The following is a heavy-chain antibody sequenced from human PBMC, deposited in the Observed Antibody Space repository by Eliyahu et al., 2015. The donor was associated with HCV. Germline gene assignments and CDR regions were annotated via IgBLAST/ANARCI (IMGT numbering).Heavy chain of an antibody. V-gene: IGHV3-21*01. CDR2: ITSSSYI. Sequence: EVQLVESGGGLVKPGGSLRLSXXASGFXFSSFSMTWVRQAPGKGLEWVSSITSSSYIYYADSVRGRFAISRDNAKNSLFLQMNRLRAEDTAVYYCARAPLTTVISPPDFWGQGTLVTVSS. D-gene: IGHD4-17*01. CDR3: ARAPLTTVISPPDF. CDR1: GFXFSSFS. J-gene: IGHJ4*02.